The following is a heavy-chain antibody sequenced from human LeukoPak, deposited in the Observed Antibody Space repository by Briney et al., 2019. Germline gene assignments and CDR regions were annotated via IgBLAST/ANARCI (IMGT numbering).Heavy chain of an antibody. Sequence: GGSLRLSCAASGFTFNSYWMNWVRQAPGKGLEWVANIKRDGSEKYYVDSVKGRFTISRDNAKNSLDLQMDSLRVEDTAVYHCARLGPASSGWPESFDYWGQGTLVTVSS. CDR3: ARLGPASSGWPESFDY. V-gene: IGHV3-7*03. D-gene: IGHD6-19*01. CDR1: GFTFNSYW. J-gene: IGHJ4*02. CDR2: IKRDGSEK.